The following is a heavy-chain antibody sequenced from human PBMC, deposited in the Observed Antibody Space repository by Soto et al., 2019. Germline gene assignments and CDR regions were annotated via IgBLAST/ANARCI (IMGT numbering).Heavy chain of an antibody. CDR1: GGTFSGYA. CDR2: IIPVLGIT. V-gene: IGHV1-69*01. J-gene: IGHJ1*01. D-gene: IGHD1-20*01. Sequence: QAQLMQSGAEVKKPGSSVKVSCKASGGTFSGYAISWVRQAPGQGLEWMGGIIPVLGITNYAQKFQGRITIAADESTGTPHMDLRSLSSEDTAVYYCAKDPRSITGTTSSEDFQQWGQGTLVTVSS. CDR3: AKDPRSITGTTSSEDFQQ.